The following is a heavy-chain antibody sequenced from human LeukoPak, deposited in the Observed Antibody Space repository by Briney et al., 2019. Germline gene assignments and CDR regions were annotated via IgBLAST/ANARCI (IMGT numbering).Heavy chain of an antibody. CDR3: ARERGSGDSYYYYYMDV. J-gene: IGHJ6*03. Sequence: SVKVACKASGGTFSSYAISWVRQAPGQGLEWMGRIIPMFGTANYAQKFQGRVTITTDESTSTAYMELSSLRSEDTAVYYCARERGSGDSYYYYYMDVWGKGTTVTVSS. D-gene: IGHD3-10*01. V-gene: IGHV1-69*05. CDR1: GGTFSSYA. CDR2: IIPMFGTA.